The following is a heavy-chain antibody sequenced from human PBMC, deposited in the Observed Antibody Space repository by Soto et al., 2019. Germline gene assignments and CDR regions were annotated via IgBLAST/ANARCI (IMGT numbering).Heavy chain of an antibody. CDR1: GFIFSSSW. CDR2: IKQDGSEK. CDR3: ARGFNSALDI. J-gene: IGHJ3*02. V-gene: IGHV3-7*01. Sequence: GGSLRLSCAATGFIFSSSWMSWVRQAPGKGLEWVANIKQDGSEKYYVDSAKGRFTISRDNAKNSLHLQMNSLRAEDTAVYYCARGFNSALDIWGQGKMVTVSS.